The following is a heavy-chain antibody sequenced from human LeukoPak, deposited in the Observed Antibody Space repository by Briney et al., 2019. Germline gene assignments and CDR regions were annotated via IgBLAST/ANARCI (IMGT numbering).Heavy chain of an antibody. Sequence: SETLSLTCTVSGGSISSYYWSWIRQPPGKGLEWIGYISYSGSTNYNPSLKSRVTISVDTSKNQLSLKLNSVTAADTAVYYCARYIWGSYPTXEDYWGQGSLVTVSS. V-gene: IGHV4-59*01. CDR2: ISYSGST. CDR1: GGSISSYY. D-gene: IGHD3-16*02. J-gene: IGHJ4*02. CDR3: ARYIWGSYPTXEDY.